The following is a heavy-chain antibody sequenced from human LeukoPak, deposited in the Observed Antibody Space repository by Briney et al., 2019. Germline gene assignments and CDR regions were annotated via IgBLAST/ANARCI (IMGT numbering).Heavy chain of an antibody. CDR2: IYTSGST. V-gene: IGHV4-61*02. Sequence: PSETLSLTCTVSGGSISSGSYYWSWIRQPAGKGLEWIGRIYTSGSTNYNPSLKSRVTISIDTSKNHFSLKLSSVTAADTAVYYCAREGMLRGLNDYWGQGTLVSVSS. CDR1: GGSISSGSYY. D-gene: IGHD3-10*01. J-gene: IGHJ4*02. CDR3: AREGMLRGLNDY.